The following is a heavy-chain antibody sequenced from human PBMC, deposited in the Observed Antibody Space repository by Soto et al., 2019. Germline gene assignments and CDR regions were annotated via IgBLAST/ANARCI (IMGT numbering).Heavy chain of an antibody. D-gene: IGHD3-10*01. CDR2: MNPNSGNT. Sequence: GDSVKVCCKASGYTFTSYDINWVRQATGQGLEWMGWMNPNSGNTGYAQKFQGRVTMTRNTSISTAYMELSSLRSEDTAVYYCARGVRAPTMVRGNNYYYYMDVWGKGTTVTVSS. V-gene: IGHV1-8*01. J-gene: IGHJ6*03. CDR3: ARGVRAPTMVRGNNYYYYMDV. CDR1: GYTFTSYD.